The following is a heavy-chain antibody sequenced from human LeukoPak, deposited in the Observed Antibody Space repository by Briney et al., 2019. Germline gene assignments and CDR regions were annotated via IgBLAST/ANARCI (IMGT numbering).Heavy chain of an antibody. J-gene: IGHJ4*02. V-gene: IGHV4-4*02. CDR3: ARVGSSGWYYFDY. D-gene: IGHD6-19*01. Sequence: SGTLSLTCAVSGDSISSSKWWSWVRQPPGKGLEWIGYIYYSGSTNYNPSLKSRVTISVDTSKNQFSLKLSSVTAAVTAVYYCARVGSSGWYYFDYWGQGTLVTVSS. CDR1: GDSISSSKW. CDR2: IYYSGST.